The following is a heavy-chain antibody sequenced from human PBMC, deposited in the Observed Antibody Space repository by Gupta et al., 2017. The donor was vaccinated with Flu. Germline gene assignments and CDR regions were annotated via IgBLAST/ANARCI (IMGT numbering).Heavy chain of an antibody. CDR2: VHYTGHT. V-gene: IGHV4-59*01. J-gene: IGHJ5*02. D-gene: IGHD3-3*01. CDR1: GGSLSSFY. CDR3: ARGVGLLEWLTVNWFDP. Sequence: QVQLQESGPGLVKPSETLSLTCTVSGGSLSSFYWSWIRQTPGKELEYIGFVHYTGHTNYNPSLKSRVTISVDTSKNQFSLRLSSVTAADTAVYYCARGVGLLEWLTVNWFDPWGQGTLVTVSS.